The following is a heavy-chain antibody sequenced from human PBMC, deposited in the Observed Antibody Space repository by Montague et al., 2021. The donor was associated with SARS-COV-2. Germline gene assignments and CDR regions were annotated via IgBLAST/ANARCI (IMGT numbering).Heavy chain of an antibody. CDR1: GHSIWSSDW. D-gene: IGHD3-3*01. J-gene: IGHJ5*02. Sequence: SETLSPTCSVSGHSIWSSDWWTWVRQPPGKGLEWIGSVYFSGFTYYNPSLKSRVTIPVDTSKNQLSLKLSSATAADTAVYYCARHGDRAEGRLSWFDPWGQGTLVTVSS. CDR2: VYFSGFT. CDR3: ARHGDRAEGRLSWFDP. V-gene: IGHV4-39*01.